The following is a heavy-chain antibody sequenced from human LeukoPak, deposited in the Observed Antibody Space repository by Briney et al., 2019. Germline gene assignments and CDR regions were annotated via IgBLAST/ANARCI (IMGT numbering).Heavy chain of an antibody. D-gene: IGHD3-3*01. J-gene: IGHJ4*02. V-gene: IGHV1-18*01. CDR2: ISAYNGNT. Sequence: ASVKVSCKASGYTFTSYGISWVRQAPGQGLEWMGWISAYNGNTNYAQKLQGRVTMTTDTSTSTAYMELRSLRSDDTAVYYCARDPGYGFWSGYYSVPFDYWGQGTLVTVSS. CDR3: ARDPGYGFWSGYYSVPFDY. CDR1: GYTFTSYG.